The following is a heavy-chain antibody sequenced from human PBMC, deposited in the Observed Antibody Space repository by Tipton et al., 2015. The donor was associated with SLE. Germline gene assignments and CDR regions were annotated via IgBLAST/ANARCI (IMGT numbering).Heavy chain of an antibody. CDR1: GASISSYY. CDR2: IYYSGNT. CDR3: ARDVGGYNTGWFPYYFDY. V-gene: IGHV4-59*12. Sequence: TLSLTCTVSGASISSYYWSWIRQPPGKGLEWIGYIYYSGNTNYNPSLKNRVTISVDTSKNQFSLKLSSVTAADTAVYYCARDVGGYNTGWFPYYFDYWGQGTLVTVPS. D-gene: IGHD2-8*02. J-gene: IGHJ4*02.